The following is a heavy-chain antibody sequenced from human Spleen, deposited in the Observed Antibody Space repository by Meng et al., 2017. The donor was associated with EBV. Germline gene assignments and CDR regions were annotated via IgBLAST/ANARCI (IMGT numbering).Heavy chain of an antibody. CDR1: GFTFSNYA. J-gene: IGHJ4*02. Sequence: QLLGAGGGWVQPGGSLRLSCAASGFTFSNYAMSWVRQAPGKGLEWVSAISSGGGFTYYADPVTGRFTISRDNSRNTLYLEMNSLRADDTAVYYCAKDHWDTSGWSHNCWGQGTLVTVSS. V-gene: IGHV3-23*01. CDR2: ISSGGGFT. D-gene: IGHD6-13*01. CDR3: AKDHWDTSGWSHNC.